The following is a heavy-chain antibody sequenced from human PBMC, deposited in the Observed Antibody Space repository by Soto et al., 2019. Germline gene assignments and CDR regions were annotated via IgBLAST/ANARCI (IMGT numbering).Heavy chain of an antibody. CDR2: ISYDGSNK. CDR1: GFTFSDYA. CDR3: AKSRFGGSYEAPSGY. D-gene: IGHD1-26*01. Sequence: PGGSLRLSCAASGFTFSDYALSWVRQAPGKGLEWVAVISYDGSNKYYADSVKGRFTISRDNSKNTLYLQMNSLRAEDTAVYYCAKSRFGGSYEAPSGYWGQGTLVTVSS. V-gene: IGHV3-30*18. J-gene: IGHJ4*02.